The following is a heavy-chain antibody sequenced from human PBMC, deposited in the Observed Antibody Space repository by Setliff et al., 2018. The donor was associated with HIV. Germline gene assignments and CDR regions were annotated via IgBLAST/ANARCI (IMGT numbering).Heavy chain of an antibody. D-gene: IGHD2-21*02. Sequence: SVKVSCKASGGTFSNYVFSWVRQAPGQGLEWVGGIVPILSTANYAQKFQGRVTITADKSTTTAYMELTDLKTDDTAVYYCAREPRGTAAYWYFDLWGRGTLVTVSS. CDR2: IVPILSTA. CDR1: GGTFSNYV. CDR3: AREPRGTAAYWYFDL. V-gene: IGHV1-69*10. J-gene: IGHJ2*01.